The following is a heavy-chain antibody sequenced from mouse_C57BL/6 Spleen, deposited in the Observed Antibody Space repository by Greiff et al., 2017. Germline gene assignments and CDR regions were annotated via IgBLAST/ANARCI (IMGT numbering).Heavy chain of an antibody. CDR3: ARDYGSSYVSYGYFDV. CDR2: INPSNGGT. V-gene: IGHV1-53*01. D-gene: IGHD1-1*01. Sequence: QVQLQQPGTELVKPGASVKLSCKASGYTFTSYWMHWVKQRPGQGLEWIGNINPSNGGTNYNEKFKSKATLTVDKSSRPAYMQLSSLTSEDSAVYYCARDYGSSYVSYGYFDVWGTGTTVTVSS. J-gene: IGHJ1*03. CDR1: GYTFTSYW.